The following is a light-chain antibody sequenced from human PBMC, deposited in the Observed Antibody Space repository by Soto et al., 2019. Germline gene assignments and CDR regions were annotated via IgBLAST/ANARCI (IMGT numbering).Light chain of an antibody. V-gene: IGKV3-20*01. CDR2: GTS. J-gene: IGKJ1*01. CDR1: QSVSSY. CDR3: QQYGSSPRT. Sequence: IVLTQSPATLSLKPGERATLSCRASQSVSSYLAWYQQKPGQAPRLLIYGTSNRATGIPDRFSGSGSGTDFSLTISSLEPGDLAVYYCQQYGSSPRTFGQGTIVDVK.